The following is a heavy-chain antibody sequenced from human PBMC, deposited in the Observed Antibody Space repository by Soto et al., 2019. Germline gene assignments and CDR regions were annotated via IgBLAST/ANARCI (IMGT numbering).Heavy chain of an antibody. V-gene: IGHV3-30*18. CDR1: EFSFSSYG. Sequence: QVQLMESGGGVVQPGRSLTLSCAASEFSFSSYGMHWVRQAPGKGLEWVAIISYDGGNRHYADSVKGRFTISRDNSNNTLFLQMISLRPEDTAVYYCAKAGSSGRIYYSYAMDVWGQGTTVTVSS. J-gene: IGHJ6*02. CDR2: ISYDGGNR. CDR3: AKAGSSGRIYYSYAMDV. D-gene: IGHD1-26*01.